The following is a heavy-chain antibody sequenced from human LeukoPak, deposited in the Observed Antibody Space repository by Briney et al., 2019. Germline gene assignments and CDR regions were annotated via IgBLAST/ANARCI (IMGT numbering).Heavy chain of an antibody. CDR1: GFTFSSYA. Sequence: GGSLRLSCAASGFTFSSYAMSWVRQAPGKGLVWVSRVNNKGTETVYADSVKGRFTISRDNAKNTLYLQMNSLRAEDTAIYYCARGSFGPDIWGQGTMVTVSS. D-gene: IGHD3/OR15-3a*01. J-gene: IGHJ3*02. CDR3: ARGSFGPDI. CDR2: VNNKGTET. V-gene: IGHV3-74*01.